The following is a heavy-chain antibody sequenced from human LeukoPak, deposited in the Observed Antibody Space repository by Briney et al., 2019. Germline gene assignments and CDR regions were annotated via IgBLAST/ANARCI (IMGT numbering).Heavy chain of an antibody. D-gene: IGHD2-15*01. J-gene: IGHJ3*02. Sequence: SLRLPCTASGFTFSDYGVNWFRQAPGKGLEWVAFIRSKPYGGTTEYAASVKGRFSISRDDSTSIVYLQMNSLKTEDTALYYCSRTRISGIDGFDIWGQGTMVTVSS. CDR2: IRSKPYGGTT. CDR1: GFTFSDYG. CDR3: SRTRISGIDGFDI. V-gene: IGHV3-49*03.